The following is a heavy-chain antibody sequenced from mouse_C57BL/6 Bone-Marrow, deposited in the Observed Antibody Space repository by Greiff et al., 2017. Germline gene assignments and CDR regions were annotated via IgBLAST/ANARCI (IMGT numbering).Heavy chain of an antibody. CDR2: LTYGGSST. CDR1: GYTFRDYY. V-gene: IGHV5-16*01. Sequence: EVMLVASEGGLVQPGSSMTLSCTASGYTFRDYYVAWVRQVPEKGLEGVADLTYGGSSTYYLDALKSRFIISRDNAKNILYLQTSSLQSDDTATYYCARDRGFYYAMDYWGQGTSVTVAS. J-gene: IGHJ4*01. D-gene: IGHD3-1*01. CDR3: ARDRGFYYAMDY.